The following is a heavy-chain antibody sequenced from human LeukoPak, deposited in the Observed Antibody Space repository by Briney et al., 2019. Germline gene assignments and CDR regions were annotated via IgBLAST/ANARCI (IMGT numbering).Heavy chain of an antibody. D-gene: IGHD4-11*01. J-gene: IGHJ3*02. CDR2: ISYDGSNK. Sequence: GGSPRLSCAASGFTFSSYGMHWVRQAPGKGLEWVAVISYDGSNKYYADSVKGRFTISRDNSKNTLYLQMNSLRAEDTAVYYCAKDPRNPTTHDAFDIWGQGTMVTVSS. V-gene: IGHV3-30*18. CDR3: AKDPRNPTTHDAFDI. CDR1: GFTFSSYG.